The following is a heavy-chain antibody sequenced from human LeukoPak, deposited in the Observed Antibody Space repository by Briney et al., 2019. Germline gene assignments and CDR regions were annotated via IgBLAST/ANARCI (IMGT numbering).Heavy chain of an antibody. CDR1: GFTFCSYA. CDR2: ISYDGSNK. CDR3: ARDRYYYDSSGYYSPPY. V-gene: IGHV3-30-3*01. Sequence: GGSLRLSCAASGFTFCSYAMHWVRQAPGKGLEWVAVISYDGSNKYYADSVKGRFTISRDNSENTLYLQMNSLRAEDTAVYYCARDRYYYDSSGYYSPPYWGQGTLVTVSS. J-gene: IGHJ4*02. D-gene: IGHD3-22*01.